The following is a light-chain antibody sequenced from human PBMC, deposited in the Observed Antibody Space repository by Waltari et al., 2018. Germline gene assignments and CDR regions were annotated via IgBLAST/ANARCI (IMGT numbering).Light chain of an antibody. J-gene: IGLJ2*01. CDR3: AVWDSDLNALL. CDR1: ASNIGFNA. V-gene: IGLV1-44*01. Sequence: QSLLTQTPSMSEAPGQTVVISCSGRASNIGFNAVNWYQQFPGMAPNLRIFNNRVQSTGVPDRLSGTKCPASASLTISGLQPDDEATYDCAVWDSDLNALLFGGGTALTVL. CDR2: NNR.